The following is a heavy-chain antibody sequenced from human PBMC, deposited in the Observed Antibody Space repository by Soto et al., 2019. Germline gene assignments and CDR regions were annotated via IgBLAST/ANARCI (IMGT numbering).Heavy chain of an antibody. V-gene: IGHV1-18*04. J-gene: IGHJ3*02. CDR1: GYTFTSYG. D-gene: IGHD3-22*01. CDR3: ATNYYDSSGYYGPVAFDI. CDR2: ISAYNGNT. Sequence: QVQLVQSGAEVKKPGASVKVSCKASGYTFTSYGISWVRQAPGQGLEWMGWISAYNGNTNYAQKLQGRVTMTTDTSTSTAYMELRSMRSDGTAVYYCATNYYDSSGYYGPVAFDIWGQGTMVTVSS.